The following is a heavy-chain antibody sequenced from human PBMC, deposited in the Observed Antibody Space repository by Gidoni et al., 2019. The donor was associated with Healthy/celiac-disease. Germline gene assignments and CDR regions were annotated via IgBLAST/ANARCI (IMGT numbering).Heavy chain of an antibody. Sequence: QLQLQESGPGLVKPSETLSLTCTVSGGSISSSSYYWGWIRQPPGKGLEWIGSIYYSGSTYYNPSLKSRVTISVDTSKNQFSLKLSSVTAADTAVYYCARNYYDSSGYPYYYYGMDVWGQGTTVTVSS. V-gene: IGHV4-39*01. CDR2: IYYSGST. CDR3: ARNYYDSSGYPYYYYGMDV. D-gene: IGHD3-22*01. J-gene: IGHJ6*02. CDR1: GGSISSSSYY.